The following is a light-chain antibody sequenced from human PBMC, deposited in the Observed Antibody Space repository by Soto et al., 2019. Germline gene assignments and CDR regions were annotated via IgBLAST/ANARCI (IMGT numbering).Light chain of an antibody. CDR1: QSVSSSY. J-gene: IGKJ1*01. CDR3: QQYGSSRT. V-gene: IGKV3-20*01. CDR2: GAS. Sequence: ETVMTQSPVTLSVSPGDTATLSCRASQSVSSSYLAWYQQKPGQAPRLLIYGASSRATGIPDRFSGSGSGTDFTLTISRLEPEDFAVYYCQQYGSSRTFGQGTKVDIK.